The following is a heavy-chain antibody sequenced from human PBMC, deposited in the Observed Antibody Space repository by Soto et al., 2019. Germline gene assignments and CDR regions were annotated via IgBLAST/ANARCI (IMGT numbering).Heavy chain of an antibody. CDR3: ARPQSAVADYYYYGMDV. J-gene: IGHJ6*02. D-gene: IGHD6-19*01. CDR2: IYSGGST. CDR1: GFTVSSNY. V-gene: IGHV3-53*01. Sequence: EVQLVESGGGLIQPGGSLRLSCAASGFTVSSNYMSWVRQAPGKGLEWASVIYSGGSTYYADSVKGRFTISRDNSKNTLYLQMNSLRAEDTAVYYCARPQSAVADYYYYGMDVWGQGTTVTVSS.